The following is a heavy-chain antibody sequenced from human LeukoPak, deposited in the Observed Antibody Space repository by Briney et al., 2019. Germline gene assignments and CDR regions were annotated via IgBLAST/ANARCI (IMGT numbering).Heavy chain of an antibody. Sequence: PGGSLRLSCAASGFTVSTNYMSWVRQAPGKGLEWVSLIYSGGSTYYADSVKGRFTISRDNSKNTLYFQMNSLRAEDTAVYYCARHTYYYDSSGLYYFDYWGQGTLVTVSS. CDR3: ARHTYYYDSSGLYYFDY. D-gene: IGHD3-22*01. J-gene: IGHJ4*02. CDR1: GFTVSTNY. V-gene: IGHV3-53*01. CDR2: IYSGGST.